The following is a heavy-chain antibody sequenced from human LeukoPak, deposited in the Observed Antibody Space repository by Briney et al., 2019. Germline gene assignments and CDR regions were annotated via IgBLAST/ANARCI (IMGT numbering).Heavy chain of an antibody. CDR2: ISYDGSNK. J-gene: IGHJ6*02. Sequence: GGSLRLSCAASGFTFSSYAMHWVRQAPGKGLEWVAVISYDGSNKYYADSVKGRFTISRDNSKNTLYLQMNSLRAEDTAVYYCASPYDSSGYLYYYYGMDVWGQGTTVTVSS. CDR1: GFTFSSYA. D-gene: IGHD3-22*01. CDR3: ASPYDSSGYLYYYYGMDV. V-gene: IGHV3-30-3*01.